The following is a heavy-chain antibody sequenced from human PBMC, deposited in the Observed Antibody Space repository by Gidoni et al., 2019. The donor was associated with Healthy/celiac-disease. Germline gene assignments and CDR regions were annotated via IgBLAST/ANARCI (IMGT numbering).Heavy chain of an antibody. CDR2: IIPIFGTA. Sequence: QVRLVQSGAEVKKPGSSVKVSCKASGGTFSSYAISWVRQAPGQGLEWMGEIIPIFGTANYAQKFQGRVTITADESTSTAYMELSSLRSEDTAVYYCARGGHCGGDCYLTDPWGQGTLVTVSS. CDR3: ARGGHCGGDCYLTDP. V-gene: IGHV1-69*01. J-gene: IGHJ5*02. CDR1: GGTFSSYA. D-gene: IGHD2-21*02.